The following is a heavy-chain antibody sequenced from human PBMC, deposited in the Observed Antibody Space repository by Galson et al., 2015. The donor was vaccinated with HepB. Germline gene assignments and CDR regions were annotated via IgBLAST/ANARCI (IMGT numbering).Heavy chain of an antibody. Sequence: SLRLSCAASGFTFSSYWMSWVRQAPGTGLEWVANIKQDGSEKYYVDSVKGRFTISRDNAKNSLYLQMNSLRAEDTAVYYCARSPWEELFGVVEGYYYYYGMDVWGQGTTVTVSS. CDR1: GFTFSSYW. D-gene: IGHD3-3*01. J-gene: IGHJ6*02. V-gene: IGHV3-7*01. CDR3: ARSPWEELFGVVEGYYYYYGMDV. CDR2: IKQDGSEK.